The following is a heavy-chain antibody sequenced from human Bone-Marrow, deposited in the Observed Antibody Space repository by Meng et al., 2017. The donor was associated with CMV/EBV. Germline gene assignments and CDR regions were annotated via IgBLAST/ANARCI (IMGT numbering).Heavy chain of an antibody. Sequence: ASVKVSCKASGYTFSSYYMDWVRQAPGLGLEWMGIINPSGGSATYAQKFQGRVTMTRDTSTSTLYTDLSSLRSEDTAVYYCARQAPPGGMDVWGQGTTVTVSS. CDR2: INPSGGSA. CDR3: ARQAPPGGMDV. J-gene: IGHJ6*02. V-gene: IGHV1-46*01. CDR1: GYTFSSYY.